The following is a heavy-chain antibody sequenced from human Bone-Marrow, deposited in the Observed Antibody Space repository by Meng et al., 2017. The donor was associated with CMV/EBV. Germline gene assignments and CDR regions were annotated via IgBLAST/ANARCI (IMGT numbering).Heavy chain of an antibody. CDR3: ARGRVPAALFDY. D-gene: IGHD2-2*01. CDR1: GGSISSGYY. V-gene: IGHV4-38-2*02. J-gene: IGHJ4*02. Sequence: GSLRLSCTVSGGSISSGYYWGWIRQPPGKGLEWIGSLSHRGSVYDKPSLQSRVTISVEPSKNQFSVNLTSVTAADTAVYYCARGRVPAALFDYWGQGTLVTVSS. CDR2: LSHRGSV.